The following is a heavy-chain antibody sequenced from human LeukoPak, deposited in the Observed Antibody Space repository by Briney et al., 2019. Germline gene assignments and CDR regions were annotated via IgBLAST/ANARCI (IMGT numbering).Heavy chain of an antibody. D-gene: IGHD3-10*02. J-gene: IGHJ6*04. CDR2: I. CDR3: AELGITMIGGV. Sequence: GGSLRLSCAASGFTFSSYEMNWVRQAPGKGLEWVSYIKGRFTTSRDNAKNSLYLQMNSLRAEDTAVYYCAELGITMIGGVWGKGTTVTISS. CDR1: GFTFSSYE. V-gene: IGHV3-48*03.